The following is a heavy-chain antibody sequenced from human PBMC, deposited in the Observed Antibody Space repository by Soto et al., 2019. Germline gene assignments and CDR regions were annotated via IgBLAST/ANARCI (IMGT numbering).Heavy chain of an antibody. J-gene: IGHJ6*02. Sequence: SVKVSCKASGGTFSSYAISWVRQAPGQGLEWMGGIIPILGTANYAQKFQGRVTITADESTSTAYMELSSLRSEDTAVYYCARGVRGGHYYGMDVWGQGTTVTVSS. CDR1: GGTFSSYA. CDR3: ARGVRGGHYYGMDV. CDR2: IIPILGTA. V-gene: IGHV1-69*13. D-gene: IGHD3-10*01.